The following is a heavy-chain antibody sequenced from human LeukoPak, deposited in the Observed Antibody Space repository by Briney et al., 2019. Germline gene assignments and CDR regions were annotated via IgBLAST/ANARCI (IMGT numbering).Heavy chain of an antibody. CDR3: ARDRGWFDP. J-gene: IGHJ5*02. CDR2: IKQDGSEK. Sequence: GGSLRLSCAASGFIFSTYWMTWVRQGPGKGLEWVANIKQDGSEKYYVDSVKGRSTISRDNAKNSLYLQMNSLRAEDTAVYYCARDRGWFDPWGQGTLVIVSS. CDR1: GFIFSTYW. D-gene: IGHD3-10*01. V-gene: IGHV3-7*01.